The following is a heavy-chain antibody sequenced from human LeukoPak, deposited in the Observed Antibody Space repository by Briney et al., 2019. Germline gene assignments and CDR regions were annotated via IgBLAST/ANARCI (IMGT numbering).Heavy chain of an antibody. V-gene: IGHV4-59*01. Sequence: SETLSLTCTVSGGSISSYYWSWIRQPPGKGLEWIGYIYYSGSTNYNPSLKSRVTISVDTSKNQFSLKLSSVTAADTAVYYCARSITIFGVVTDFDYWGQGTLVTASS. D-gene: IGHD3-3*01. CDR1: GGSISSYY. CDR2: IYYSGST. J-gene: IGHJ4*02. CDR3: ARSITIFGVVTDFDY.